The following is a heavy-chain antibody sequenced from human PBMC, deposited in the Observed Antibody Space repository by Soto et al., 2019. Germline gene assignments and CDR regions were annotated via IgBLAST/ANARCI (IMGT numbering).Heavy chain of an antibody. D-gene: IGHD3-9*01. CDR1: GFPFSSYW. CDR3: AREYYGLLTGYYTDY. V-gene: IGHV3-74*01. J-gene: IGHJ4*02. Sequence: EVQLVESGGDLVQRGGSLRLSCAASGFPFSSYWMHWVRHTPGKGLDWVARISGDGVTTYYADSVTGRFTVSRDNAKNTLSLQISGLRAEDTAVHYCAREYYGLLTGYYTDYWGQGTLVSVSS. CDR2: ISGDGVTT.